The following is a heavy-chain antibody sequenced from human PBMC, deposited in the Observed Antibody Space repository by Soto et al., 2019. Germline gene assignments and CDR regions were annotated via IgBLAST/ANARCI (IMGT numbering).Heavy chain of an antibody. J-gene: IGHJ6*02. CDR1: GFTFSSYA. V-gene: IGHV3-30-3*01. CDR3: ARDQGGTTLYYHGMDV. Sequence: QVQLVESGGGVVQPGRSLRLSCAASGFTFSSYAMHWVRQAPGQGLEWVALISYDGSNKYYADSVKGRFTISRDNSKNTLYLQMNSLRPEDTAVYHCARDQGGTTLYYHGMDVWGQGTTV. CDR2: ISYDGSNK. D-gene: IGHD1-7*01.